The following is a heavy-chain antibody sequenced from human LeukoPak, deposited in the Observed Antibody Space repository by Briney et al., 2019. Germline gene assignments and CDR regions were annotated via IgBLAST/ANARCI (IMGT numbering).Heavy chain of an antibody. Sequence: SETLSLTCAVYGGSFSGYYWSWIRQPPGKGPEWIGEINHSGSTNYNPSLKSRVTISVDTSKNQFSLKLSSVTAADTAVYYCARDKGYCSSTSCRNWFDPWGQGTLVTVSS. V-gene: IGHV4-34*01. CDR2: INHSGST. J-gene: IGHJ5*02. CDR1: GGSFSGYY. D-gene: IGHD2-2*01. CDR3: ARDKGYCSSTSCRNWFDP.